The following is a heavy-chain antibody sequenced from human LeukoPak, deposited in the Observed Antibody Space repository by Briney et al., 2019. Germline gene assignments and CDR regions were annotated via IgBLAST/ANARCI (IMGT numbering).Heavy chain of an antibody. D-gene: IGHD2-15*01. Sequence: LPGGSLRLSCAASGLTFSRYWMHWVRQAPGKGLVWVSRLNTDGSWTNYVDSVKGRFTISRDNAKNTLYLQMNSLRVEDTAVYYCAKDLSGAHDYWGQGTVVTVSS. CDR2: LNTDGSWT. J-gene: IGHJ4*02. CDR1: GLTFSRYW. V-gene: IGHV3-74*01. CDR3: AKDLSGAHDY.